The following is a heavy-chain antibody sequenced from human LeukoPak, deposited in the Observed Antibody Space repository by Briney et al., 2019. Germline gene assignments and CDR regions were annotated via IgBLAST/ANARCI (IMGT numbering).Heavy chain of an antibody. J-gene: IGHJ4*02. CDR3: TTGESMVGTTIHIRWAD. CDR2: IKSKTAGGTI. Sequence: PGGSLRLSCAASGFTFSNAWMTWVRQAPGKGLEWVGRIKSKTAGGTIDYAAPVKGRFTISRDDSRNTLYLQMNSLKTEDTAVYYCTTGESMVGTTIHIRWADWGQGTLVTVSS. D-gene: IGHD1-26*01. V-gene: IGHV3-15*01. CDR1: GFTFSNAW.